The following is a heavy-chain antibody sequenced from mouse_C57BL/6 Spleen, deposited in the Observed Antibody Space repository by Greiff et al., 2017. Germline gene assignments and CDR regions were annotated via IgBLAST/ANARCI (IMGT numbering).Heavy chain of an antibody. CDR3: ARMDYYGSSYFWYFDV. J-gene: IGHJ1*03. CDR2: INYDGSST. V-gene: IGHV5-16*01. Sequence: EVKLMESEGGLVQPGSSMKLSCTASGFTFSDYYMAWVRQVPEKGLEWVANINYDGSSTYYLDSLKSRFIISRDNAKNILYLQMSSLKSEDTATYYCARMDYYGSSYFWYFDVWGTGTTVTVSS. CDR1: GFTFSDYY. D-gene: IGHD1-1*01.